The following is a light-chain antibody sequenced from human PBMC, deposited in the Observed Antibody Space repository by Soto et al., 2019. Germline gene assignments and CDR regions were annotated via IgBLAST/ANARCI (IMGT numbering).Light chain of an antibody. CDR3: QQSYNTPIT. CDR1: QSIATF. CDR2: AAS. J-gene: IGKJ5*01. Sequence: DIQMTQSPSSLSASVGDRVTVTCRASQSIATFLHWYQQKPGKAPRVLIYAASSLQSGVPSRFSGSGSGTDFTLTITGLQPEDFETYCCQQSYNTPITFGHGTRLEI. V-gene: IGKV1-39*01.